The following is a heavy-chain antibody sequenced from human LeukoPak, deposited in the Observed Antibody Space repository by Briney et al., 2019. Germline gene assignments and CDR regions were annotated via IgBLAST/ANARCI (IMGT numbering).Heavy chain of an antibody. Sequence: GGSLRLSCAASGFTFSSYSMNWVRQAPGKGLEWVAVISYDGSNKYYADSVKGRFTISRDNSKNTLYLQMNSLRAEDTAVYYCAKAFGGSFDAFDIWGQGTMVTVSS. J-gene: IGHJ3*02. CDR2: ISYDGSNK. D-gene: IGHD2-15*01. V-gene: IGHV3-30*18. CDR1: GFTFSSYS. CDR3: AKAFGGSFDAFDI.